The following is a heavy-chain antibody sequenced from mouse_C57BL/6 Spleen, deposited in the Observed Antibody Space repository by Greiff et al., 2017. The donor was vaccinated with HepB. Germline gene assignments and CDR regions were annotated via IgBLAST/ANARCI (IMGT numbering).Heavy chain of an antibody. Sequence: QVQLQQSGPELVKPGASVKISCKASGYAFSSSWMNWVKQRPGKGLEWIGRIYPGDGDTNYNGKFKGKATLTADKSSSTAYMQLSSLTSEDSAVYFCARDGYCHDWYFDVWGTGTTVTVSS. D-gene: IGHD2-3*01. V-gene: IGHV1-82*01. J-gene: IGHJ1*03. CDR1: GYAFSSSW. CDR2: IYPGDGDT. CDR3: ARDGYCHDWYFDV.